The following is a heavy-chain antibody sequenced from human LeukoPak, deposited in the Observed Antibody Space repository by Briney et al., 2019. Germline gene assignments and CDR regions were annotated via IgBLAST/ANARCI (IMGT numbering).Heavy chain of an antibody. V-gene: IGHV4-34*01. CDR2: INHSGST. CDR3: ARLRSQYYSGGYYYYYYMDV. CDR1: GGSFSGYY. Sequence: SETLSLTCAVYGGSFSGYYWSWIRQPPGKGLEWIGEINHSGSTNYNPSLKSRVTISVDTSKNQFSLKLSSVTAADTAVYYCARLRSQYYSGGYYYYYYMDVWGKGTTVTVSS. J-gene: IGHJ6*03. D-gene: IGHD3-10*01.